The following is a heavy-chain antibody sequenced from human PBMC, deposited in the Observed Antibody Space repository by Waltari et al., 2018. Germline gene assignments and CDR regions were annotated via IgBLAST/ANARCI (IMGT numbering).Heavy chain of an antibody. D-gene: IGHD6-13*01. V-gene: IGHV4-34*01. CDR2: INHSGST. Sequence: QVQLQQWGAGLLKPSETLSLTCAVYGGSFSGYYWSWIRQPPGKGLEWIGEINHSGSTNYNPSLESRVTISVDTSKNQFSLKLSSVTAADTAVYYCARGMGSSSWYSRYFQHWGQGTLVTVSS. CDR1: GGSFSGYY. CDR3: ARGMGSSSWYSRYFQH. J-gene: IGHJ1*01.